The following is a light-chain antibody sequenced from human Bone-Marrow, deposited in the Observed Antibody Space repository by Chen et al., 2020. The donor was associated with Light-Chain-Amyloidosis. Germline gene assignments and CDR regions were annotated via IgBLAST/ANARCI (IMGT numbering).Light chain of an antibody. CDR2: DDR. Sequence: SYVLTQPSSVSVAPGQTATIACGGNNSGSTSVHWYQQTPGQAPLLVVYDDRDRPSGIPERLSGSNSGNTATLTISRVEAGDEADDYGQVWDRSSDRPVFGGGTKLTVL. CDR3: QVWDRSSDRPV. CDR1: NSGSTS. J-gene: IGLJ3*02. V-gene: IGLV3-21*02.